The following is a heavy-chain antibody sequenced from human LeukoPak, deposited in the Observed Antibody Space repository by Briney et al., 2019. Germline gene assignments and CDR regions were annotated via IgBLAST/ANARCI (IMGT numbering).Heavy chain of an antibody. CDR2: ISGSGGST. V-gene: IGHV3-23*01. CDR3: AKDGAYYYDSSGYS. Sequence: PGGSLRLSCTASGFTFSTYAMSWVRQAPGKGLEWVSAISGSGGSTYYTDSGKGRFTISRDKPKNTLYLQMNRLRAEDTAVYYCAKDGAYYYDSSGYSWGQGTLVTVSS. J-gene: IGHJ4*02. CDR1: GFTFSTYA. D-gene: IGHD3-22*01.